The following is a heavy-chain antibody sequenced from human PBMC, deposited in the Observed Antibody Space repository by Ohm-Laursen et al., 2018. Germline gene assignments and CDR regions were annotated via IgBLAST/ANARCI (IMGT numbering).Heavy chain of an antibody. Sequence: SETLSLTCAVSGYSISSVYYWGWIRQPPGKGLEWIGSIYHSGSTYYNPSLKSRVTISVDTSKNQFSLKLSSVTAADTAVYYCARAVIGHIAWFDPWGQGTLVTVSS. D-gene: IGHD2-21*01. CDR3: ARAVIGHIAWFDP. V-gene: IGHV4-38-2*01. J-gene: IGHJ5*02. CDR2: IYHSGST. CDR1: GYSISSVYY.